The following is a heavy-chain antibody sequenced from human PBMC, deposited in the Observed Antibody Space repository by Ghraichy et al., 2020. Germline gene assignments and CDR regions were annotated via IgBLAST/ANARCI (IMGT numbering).Heavy chain of an antibody. CDR1: GGSISSYY. Sequence: GSLRLSCTVSGGSISSYYWSWIRQPAGKGLEWIGRIYTSGSTNYNPSLESRVTMSVDTSNNQFSLKLSSVTAADKAVYYCARGGVYGLGATPAERRYYVMDVWGQGTTVTVSS. J-gene: IGHJ6*02. CDR3: ARGGVYGLGATPAERRYYVMDV. D-gene: IGHD1-26*01. CDR2: IYTSGST. V-gene: IGHV4-4*07.